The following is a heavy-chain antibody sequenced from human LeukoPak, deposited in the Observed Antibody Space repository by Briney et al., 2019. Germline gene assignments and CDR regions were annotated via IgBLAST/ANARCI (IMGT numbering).Heavy chain of an antibody. J-gene: IGHJ4*02. CDR3: ARGGELRPIDY. CDR1: GDSFKSHY. D-gene: IGHD1-26*01. V-gene: IGHV4-4*07. CDR2: IYTSGST. Sequence: SETLSLTCIVSGDSFKSHYWSWIRQPAGKGLEWIGRIYTSGSTNYNPSLKSRVTMSVDTSKNQFSLTLSSVTAADTAVYYCARGGELRPIDYWGQGTLVTVSS.